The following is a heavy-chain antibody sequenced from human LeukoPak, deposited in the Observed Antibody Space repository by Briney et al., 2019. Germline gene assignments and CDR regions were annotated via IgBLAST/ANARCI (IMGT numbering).Heavy chain of an antibody. Sequence: GGSLRLSCAASGFTFSSYSMNWVRQAPGKGLEWVSSISSSSSYIYYADSVKGRFTISRDNAENSLYLQMDSLRAEDTAVYYCARELRKSNWFDPWGQGTLVTVSS. CDR3: ARELRKSNWFDP. V-gene: IGHV3-21*01. D-gene: IGHD2-15*01. J-gene: IGHJ5*02. CDR2: ISSSSSYI. CDR1: GFTFSSYS.